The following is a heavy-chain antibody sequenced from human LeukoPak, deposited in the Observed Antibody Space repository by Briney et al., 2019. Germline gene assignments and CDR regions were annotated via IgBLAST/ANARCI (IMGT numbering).Heavy chain of an antibody. CDR1: GGSISSYY. CDR3: ARGGGSSGWPFDY. J-gene: IGHJ4*02. D-gene: IGHD6-19*01. Sequence: PSETLSLTCTVSGGSISSYYWGWIRRPPGKGLEWIGSMYYSGSTYYNPSLKSRVTISVDTSKNQFSLRLSSVTAADTAVYYCARGGGSSGWPFDYWGQGTLVTVSS. V-gene: IGHV4-39*07. CDR2: MYYSGST.